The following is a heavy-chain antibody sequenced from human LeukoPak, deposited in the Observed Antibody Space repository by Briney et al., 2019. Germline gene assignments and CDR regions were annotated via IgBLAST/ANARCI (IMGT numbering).Heavy chain of an antibody. CDR1: GLNFRSFW. V-gene: IGHV3-7*04. CDR3: ARGFYFGMTELYYLDL. J-gene: IGHJ2*01. Sequence: GGSLRLSCAVSGLNFRSFWMSWVRQAPGKGLEWVANIKQDETEKFYVDSVKGRFTISRDNAKNSLYLQMNSLRVEDSAVYYCARGFYFGMTELYYLDLWGRGTLVTVSS. D-gene: IGHD2-15*01. CDR2: IKQDETEK.